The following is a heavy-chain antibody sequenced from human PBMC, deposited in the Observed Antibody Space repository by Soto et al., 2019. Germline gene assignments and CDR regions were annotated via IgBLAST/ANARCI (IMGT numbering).Heavy chain of an antibody. CDR3: AREGELLWFGEPLDY. J-gene: IGHJ4*02. CDR1: GFTFSSYA. D-gene: IGHD3-10*01. V-gene: IGHV3-30-3*01. Sequence: QVQLVESGGGVVQPGRSLRLSCAASGFTFSSYAMHWVRQAPGKGLEWVAVISYDGSNKYYADSVKGRFTISRDNSKNTLYLQMNSLRAEDTAVYYCAREGELLWFGEPLDYWGQGTLVTVSS. CDR2: ISYDGSNK.